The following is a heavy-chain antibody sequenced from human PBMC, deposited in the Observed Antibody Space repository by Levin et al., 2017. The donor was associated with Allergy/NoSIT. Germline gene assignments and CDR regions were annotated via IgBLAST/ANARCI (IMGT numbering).Heavy chain of an antibody. Sequence: PSETLSLTCAASGFTFSSYAMSWVRQAPGKGLEWVSAISGSGGSTYYADSVKGRFTISRDNSKNTLYLQMNSLRAEDTAVYYCAKGGGLDIVATLVYFDYWGQGTLVTVSS. J-gene: IGHJ4*02. V-gene: IGHV3-23*01. CDR1: GFTFSSYA. CDR3: AKGGGLDIVATLVYFDY. CDR2: ISGSGGST. D-gene: IGHD5-12*01.